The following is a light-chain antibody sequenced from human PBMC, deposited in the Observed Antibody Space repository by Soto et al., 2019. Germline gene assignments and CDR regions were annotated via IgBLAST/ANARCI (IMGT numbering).Light chain of an antibody. J-gene: IGKJ4*01. CDR3: HQYDSSPLT. CDR1: QSVSSSY. Sequence: EIVLTQSPGTLSLSPGERATLSCRASQSVSSSYLAWYQQKPGQAPRLLNYGASSRATGIPDRFSGSGSGTDVTLTISRLEPEDFAVYYCHQYDSSPLTFGGGTKVEIK. V-gene: IGKV3-20*01. CDR2: GAS.